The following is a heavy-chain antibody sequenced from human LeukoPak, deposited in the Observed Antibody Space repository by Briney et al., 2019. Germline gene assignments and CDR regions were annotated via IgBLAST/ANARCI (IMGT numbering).Heavy chain of an antibody. CDR3: ARGPPYYYGSGSYYNQ. J-gene: IGHJ4*02. CDR2: IIPILGIA. CDR1: GGTFSSYA. D-gene: IGHD3-10*01. Sequence: SVKVSCKASGGTFSSYAISWVRQAPGQGLEWMGRIIPILGIANYAQKLQGRVTITADKSTSTAYMELSSLRSEDTAVYYCARGPPYYYGSGSYYNQWGQGTLVTVSS. V-gene: IGHV1-69*04.